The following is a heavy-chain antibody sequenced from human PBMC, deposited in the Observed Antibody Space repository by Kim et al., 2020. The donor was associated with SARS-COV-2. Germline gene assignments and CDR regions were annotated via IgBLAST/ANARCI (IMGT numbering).Heavy chain of an antibody. J-gene: IGHJ4*02. CDR3: ARDPHEYCSGGSCYEFDY. Sequence: KSRVTISVDTSKNQFSLKLSSVTAADTAVYYCARDPHEYCSGGSCYEFDYWGQGTLVTVSS. D-gene: IGHD2-15*01. V-gene: IGHV4-59*01.